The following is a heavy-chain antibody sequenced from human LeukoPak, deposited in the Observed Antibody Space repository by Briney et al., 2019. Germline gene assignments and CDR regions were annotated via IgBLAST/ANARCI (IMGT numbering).Heavy chain of an antibody. CDR3: ARRDFDTGFDY. CDR1: GYTFTSYG. Sequence: ASVKVSCKASGYTFTSYGITWVRQAPGQGLEWMGWISAYNGNTRFAQKVQDRVTMTTDTSTSTAYMESRSLRSDDTAVYYCARRDFDTGFDYWGQGTLVTVSS. J-gene: IGHJ4*02. V-gene: IGHV1-18*01. CDR2: ISAYNGNT. D-gene: IGHD5-18*01.